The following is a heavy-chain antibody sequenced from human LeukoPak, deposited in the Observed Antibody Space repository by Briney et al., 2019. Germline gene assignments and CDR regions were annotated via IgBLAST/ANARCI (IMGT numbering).Heavy chain of an antibody. Sequence: KPGGSLRLSCAASGFTFSSYSMNWVRQAPGKGLEWVSSISSSSSYIYYADSVKGRFTISRDNAKNSLYLQMNSLRAEDTAVYYCARDTKLMYYDFWSGNSGYMDVWGKGTTVTVSS. CDR3: ARDTKLMYYDFWSGNSGYMDV. V-gene: IGHV3-21*01. CDR2: ISSSSSYI. CDR1: GFTFSSYS. D-gene: IGHD3-3*01. J-gene: IGHJ6*03.